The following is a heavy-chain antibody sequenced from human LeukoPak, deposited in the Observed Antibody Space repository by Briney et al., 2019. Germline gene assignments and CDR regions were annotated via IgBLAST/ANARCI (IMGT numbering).Heavy chain of an antibody. J-gene: IGHJ4*02. CDR1: GDSTNTYF. CDR2: IYYTGTA. V-gene: IGHV4-59*01. D-gene: IGHD4-17*01. Sequence: SETLSLTCTISGDSTNTYFWSWIRQPPGKGLEWIGYIYYTGTANYNPSLKSRVTISVDTSKNQFSLKVSSVTAADTGVYYCASKSTDHGELRFDYWGQGTLVTVSS. CDR3: ASKSTDHGELRFDY.